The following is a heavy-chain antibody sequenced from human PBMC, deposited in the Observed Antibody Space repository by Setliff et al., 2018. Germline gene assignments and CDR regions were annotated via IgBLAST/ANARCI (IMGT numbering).Heavy chain of an antibody. CDR1: GGSFSGYY. V-gene: IGHV4-34*01. J-gene: IGHJ4*02. D-gene: IGHD3-10*01. CDR3: ARQRRWFGPQPIDY. Sequence: PSETLSLTCAVYGGSFSGYYWSWIRQPPGKGLEWIGEINHSGSTNYNPSLKSRVNISVDTSKKQFSLKLSSVTAADTAVYYCARQRRWFGPQPIDYWGQGTLVTVSS. CDR2: INHSGST.